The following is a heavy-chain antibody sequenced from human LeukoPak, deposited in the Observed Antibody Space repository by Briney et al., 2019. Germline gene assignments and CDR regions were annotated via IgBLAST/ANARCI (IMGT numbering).Heavy chain of an antibody. V-gene: IGHV3-48*03. J-gene: IGHJ1*01. Sequence: PGGSLRLSCAASGLTFSSYEMNWVRQAPGKGLEWVSYISSSGSSIYYADSVKGRFTISRDNAKNSLYLQMSSLRAEDTAVYYCASPRSDYYDSSGYYLYFQHWGQGTLVTVSS. D-gene: IGHD3-22*01. CDR1: GLTFSSYE. CDR3: ASPRSDYYDSSGYYLYFQH. CDR2: ISSSGSSI.